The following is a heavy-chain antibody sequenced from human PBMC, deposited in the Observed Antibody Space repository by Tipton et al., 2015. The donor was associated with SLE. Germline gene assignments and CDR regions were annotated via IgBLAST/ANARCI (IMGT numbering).Heavy chain of an antibody. V-gene: IGHV4-59*08. CDR3: VRGRSDVGHGH. CDR2: IHSSGST. Sequence: TLSLTCAVNGGSFSDYYWSWIRQPPGKGLEWIGYIHSSGSTNYNSSLESRVTISVDTSKNHFSLKLSSVTAADTAVYYCVRGRSDVGHGHWGHGTLVTVSS. D-gene: IGHD1-26*01. CDR1: GGSFSDYY. J-gene: IGHJ4*01.